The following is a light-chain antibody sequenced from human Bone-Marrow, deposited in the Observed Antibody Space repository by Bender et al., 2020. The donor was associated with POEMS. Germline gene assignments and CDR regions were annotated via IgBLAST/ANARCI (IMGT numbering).Light chain of an antibody. V-gene: IGLV1-44*01. J-gene: IGLJ2*01. CDR1: RVNIGSNA. CDR3: SSYTSSTTLV. CDR2: ANT. Sequence: QSVLTQPPSASGTPGQRVTISCSGSRVNIGSNAVHWYQHLPGTAPKVFIYANTQRPSGVPDRFSGSKSGTSASLAISGLQPEDEADYYCSSYTSSTTLVFGGGTKLTVL.